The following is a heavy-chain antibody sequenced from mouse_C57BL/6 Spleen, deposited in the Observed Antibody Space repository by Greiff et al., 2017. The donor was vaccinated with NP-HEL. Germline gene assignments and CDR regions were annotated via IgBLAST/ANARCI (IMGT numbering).Heavy chain of an antibody. CDR3: ARDYYGNYEGYYAMDY. CDR2: IDPSDSET. D-gene: IGHD2-1*01. Sequence: VQLQQPGAELVRPGSSVKLSCKASGYTFTSYWMHWVKQRPIQGLEWIGNIDPSDSETHYNQKFKDKATLTVDKSSSTAYMQLSSLTSEDSAVYYCARDYYGNYEGYYAMDYWGQGTSVTVSS. CDR1: GYTFTSYW. V-gene: IGHV1-52*01. J-gene: IGHJ4*01.